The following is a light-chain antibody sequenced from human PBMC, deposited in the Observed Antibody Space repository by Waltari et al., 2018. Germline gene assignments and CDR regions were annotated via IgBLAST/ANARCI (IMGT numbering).Light chain of an antibody. V-gene: IGLV2-14*01. CDR3: SSYTTSGTLV. CDR1: SSAVGGYDF. Sequence: QSAPTQPASVSGSPGQSITISCTGTSSAVGGYDFVSWHQQYPGKAPKVMIYGVNNRSSGVSNRFSGSKSGNTASLIISGLQADDEADYYCSSYTTSGTLVFGTGTKVTVL. J-gene: IGLJ1*01. CDR2: GVN.